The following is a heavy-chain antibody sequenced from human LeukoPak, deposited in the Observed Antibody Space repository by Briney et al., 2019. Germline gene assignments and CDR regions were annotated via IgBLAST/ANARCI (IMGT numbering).Heavy chain of an antibody. V-gene: IGHV3-66*02. J-gene: IGHJ4*02. CDR3: AKAVGSISWSFDY. CDR2: IYSDGTT. CDR1: GFTFRQYA. D-gene: IGHD6-13*01. Sequence: GGSLRLSCAASGFTFRQYAMSWVRQAPGKGLEWVSMIYSDGTTYYTDSVKGRFTISRDNSKSTLYLQMDSLRGDDAAVYYCAKAVGSISWSFDYWGQGTLVTVSS.